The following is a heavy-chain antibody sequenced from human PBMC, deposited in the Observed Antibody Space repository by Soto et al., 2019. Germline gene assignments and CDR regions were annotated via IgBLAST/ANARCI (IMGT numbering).Heavy chain of an antibody. D-gene: IGHD4-17*01. V-gene: IGHV4-59*08. Sequence: SETLSLTCTVSGGSISSYYWSWIRQPPGKGLEWIGYIYYSGSTNYNPSLKSRVTISVDTSKNQFSLKLSSVTAADTAVYYCAGDKIYGDFDYWGQGTLVTVSS. J-gene: IGHJ4*02. CDR1: GGSISSYY. CDR3: AGDKIYGDFDY. CDR2: IYYSGST.